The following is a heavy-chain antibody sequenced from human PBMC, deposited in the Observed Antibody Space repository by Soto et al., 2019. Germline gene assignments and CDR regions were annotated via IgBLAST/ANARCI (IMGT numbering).Heavy chain of an antibody. Sequence: QVQPVQSGAEVKKPGSSVKVSCKASRGSFSSSAIIWVRQAPGQGLEWMGGIIPRFGTPDYAQKFQGRVTITADESTTTAFMELSSLTSEDTAVYYCGTGSITMARGVQFYYTLDVWGHGTTVTVSS. V-gene: IGHV1-69*01. D-gene: IGHD3-10*01. CDR2: IIPRFGTP. CDR3: GTGSITMARGVQFYYTLDV. J-gene: IGHJ6*02. CDR1: RGSFSSSA.